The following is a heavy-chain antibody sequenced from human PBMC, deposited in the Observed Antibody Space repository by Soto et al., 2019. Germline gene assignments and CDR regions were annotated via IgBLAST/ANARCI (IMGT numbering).Heavy chain of an antibody. V-gene: IGHV1-69*01. CDR3: AREAGYTYGYVFDY. J-gene: IGHJ4*02. Sequence: QVQLVQSGAEVKKPGSSVRVSCKASGGTFGNHAINWVRQAPGQGLEWLGGIIPVLGVGDNAQNFQGRVTITADASTSTAYLELSSLRSEDTALYYCAREAGYTYGYVFDYWGQGTLVTDSS. D-gene: IGHD5-18*01. CDR1: GGTFGNHA. CDR2: IIPVLGVG.